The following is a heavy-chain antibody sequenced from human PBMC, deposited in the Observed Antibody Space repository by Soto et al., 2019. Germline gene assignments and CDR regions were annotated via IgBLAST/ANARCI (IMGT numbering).Heavy chain of an antibody. CDR1: GFTFGNYA. Sequence: EVQLLESGGGLVQPGGSLRLSCEASGFTFGNYAMIWVRQAPGKGLEWVSTISGGGDGTYYADSVRGRFTISRENSRNTVYLQMNSLRAEDTAVYYCAKKGLGSLATYCSTGDCHYAFDIWGQGTMVTVSS. V-gene: IGHV3-23*01. CDR3: AKKGLGSLATYCSTGDCHYAFDI. D-gene: IGHD2-15*01. CDR2: ISGGGDGT. J-gene: IGHJ3*02.